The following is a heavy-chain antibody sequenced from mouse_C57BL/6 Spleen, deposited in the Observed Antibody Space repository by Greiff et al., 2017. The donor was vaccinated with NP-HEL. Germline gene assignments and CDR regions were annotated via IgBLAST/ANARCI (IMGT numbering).Heavy chain of an antibody. Sequence: EVMLVESGGDLVKPGGSLKLSCAASGFTFSSYGMSWVRQTPDKRLEWVATISSGGSYTYYPDSVKGRFTISRDNAKNTLYLQMSSLKSEDTAMYYCARGAYYSNPYAMDYWGQGTSVTVSS. CDR3: ARGAYYSNPYAMDY. CDR2: ISSGGSYT. V-gene: IGHV5-6*01. CDR1: GFTFSSYG. D-gene: IGHD2-5*01. J-gene: IGHJ4*01.